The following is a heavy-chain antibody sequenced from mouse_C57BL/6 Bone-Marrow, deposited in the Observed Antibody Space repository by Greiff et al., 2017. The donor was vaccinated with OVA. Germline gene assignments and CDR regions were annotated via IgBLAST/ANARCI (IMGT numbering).Heavy chain of an antibody. D-gene: IGHD2-4*01. V-gene: IGHV1-55*01. Sequence: VQLQQSGAELVKPGASVKMSCKASGYTFTSYWITWVKQRPGQGLEWIGDIYPGSGSTNYNEKFKSKATLTVDTSSSTAYMQLSSLTSEDSAVYYCARDYCDYDDGYAMDYWGQGTSVTVSS. CDR2: IYPGSGST. CDR3: ARDYCDYDDGYAMDY. CDR1: GYTFTSYW. J-gene: IGHJ4*01.